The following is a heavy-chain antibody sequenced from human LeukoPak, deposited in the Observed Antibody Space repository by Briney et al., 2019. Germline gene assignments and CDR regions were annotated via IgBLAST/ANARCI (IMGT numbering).Heavy chain of an antibody. Sequence: ASVKVSCKASGYTFTSYDINWVRQATGQGLEWMGWMNPNSGNTGYAQKFQGRVTMTRNTSISTAYMELSSLRSEDTAVYYCARGNGYCSGGSCYFPYYYYGMDVWGQGTTVTVSS. CDR3: ARGNGYCSGGSCYFPYYYYGMDV. J-gene: IGHJ6*02. CDR2: MNPNSGNT. D-gene: IGHD2-15*01. CDR1: GYTFTSYD. V-gene: IGHV1-8*01.